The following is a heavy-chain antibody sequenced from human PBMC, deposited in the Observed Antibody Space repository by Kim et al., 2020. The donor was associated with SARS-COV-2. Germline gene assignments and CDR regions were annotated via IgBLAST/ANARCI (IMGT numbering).Heavy chain of an antibody. CDR1: GGSISSGSYY. CDR2: IYTSGST. J-gene: IGHJ4*02. V-gene: IGHV4-61*02. Sequence: SETLSLTCTVSGGSISSGSYYWSWIRQPAGKGLEWIGRIYTSGSTNHNPSLKSRVTISVDTSKNQFSLKLSSVTAADTAVYYCARERAGYSRHTDYWGQGTLVTVSS. CDR3: ARERAGYSRHTDY. D-gene: IGHD6-13*01.